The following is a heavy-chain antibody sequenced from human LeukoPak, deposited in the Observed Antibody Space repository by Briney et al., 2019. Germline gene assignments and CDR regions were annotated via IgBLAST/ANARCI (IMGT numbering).Heavy chain of an antibody. J-gene: IGHJ4*02. CDR2: IYYSGST. D-gene: IGHD1-26*01. Sequence: SETLSLTCAVSGGSLSSDNFYWGWIRQPPGKGLEWIGSIYYSGSTYYNPSLNSRVTISVDTSKNRFSLKLSPVTAAVTAVYSCARLRGTYYWYFDYWGQGTLVTVSS. V-gene: IGHV4-39*01. CDR3: ARLRGTYYWYFDY. CDR1: GGSLSSDNFY.